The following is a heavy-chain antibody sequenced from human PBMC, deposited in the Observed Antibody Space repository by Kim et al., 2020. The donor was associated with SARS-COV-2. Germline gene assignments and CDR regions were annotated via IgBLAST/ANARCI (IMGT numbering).Heavy chain of an antibody. CDR1: GDSVSSSSTT. D-gene: IGHD3-22*01. CDR2: TWYRSRWYN. V-gene: IGHV6-1*01. CDR3: VRDSSGRFDY. Sequence: SQTLSLTCGISGDSVSSSSTTWNWIRQSPSRGLEWLGRTWYRSRWYNDSAVSVKSRITINPDTSKNQFSLQLNSVTPEDTAVYYCVRDSSGRFDYWGQGTLVTVSS. J-gene: IGHJ4*02.